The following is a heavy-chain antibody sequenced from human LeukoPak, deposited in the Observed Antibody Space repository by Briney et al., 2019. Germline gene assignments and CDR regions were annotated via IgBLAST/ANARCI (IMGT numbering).Heavy chain of an antibody. CDR3: TRGHAAMGDY. CDR1: DFTVIIKY. D-gene: IGHD5-18*01. J-gene: IGHJ4*02. CDR2: IHSNDDT. V-gene: IGHV3-53*01. Sequence: GASLRLSCGAPDFTVIIKYMTWVRQAPGKWLECVSVIHSNDDTYYAASVRGRFTISRDSSNHMLYLQMNSLRAEDTAVYYCTRGHAAMGDYWGQGTLVTVSS.